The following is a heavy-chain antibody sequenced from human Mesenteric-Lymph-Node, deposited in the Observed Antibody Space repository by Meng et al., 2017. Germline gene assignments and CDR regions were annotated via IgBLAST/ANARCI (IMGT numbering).Heavy chain of an antibody. D-gene: IGHD3-22*01. CDR3: ARAASFITTLYYFDY. CDR2: ISAYNGNT. J-gene: IGHJ4*02. Sequence: ASVKVSCKASGYTFTSYGISWVRQAPGQGLEWMGWISAYNGNTNYAQKLQGRVTMTTDTSTSTAYMELRSLRSDDTAVYYCARAASFITTLYYFDYWGQGTLVTVSS. CDR1: GYTFTSYG. V-gene: IGHV1-18*01.